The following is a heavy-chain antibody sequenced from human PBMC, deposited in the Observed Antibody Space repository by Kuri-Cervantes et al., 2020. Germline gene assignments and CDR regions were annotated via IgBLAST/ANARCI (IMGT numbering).Heavy chain of an antibody. CDR3: ARAPIVVVVAATPDYYFDY. CDR2: IIPFFGTA. CDR1: GYTFTSYG. J-gene: IGHJ4*02. D-gene: IGHD2-15*01. V-gene: IGHV1-69*06. Sequence: SVKVSCKASGYTFTSYGISWVRQAPGQGLEWMGGIIPFFGTAKSAQKFQGRVTITADKSTSTAYMELSSLTSEDSAVYYCARAPIVVVVAATPDYYFDYWGQGTLVTVSS.